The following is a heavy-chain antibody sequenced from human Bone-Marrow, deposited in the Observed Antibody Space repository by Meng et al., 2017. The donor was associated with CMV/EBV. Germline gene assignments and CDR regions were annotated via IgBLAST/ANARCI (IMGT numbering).Heavy chain of an antibody. CDR2: ISSSSSYI. Sequence: GGSLRLSCAASGFTFSSYSMNWVRQAPGKGLEWVSSISSSSSYIYYTDSVKGRFTISRDNTKKSLYLQMNSLRAEDTAVYYCARASLGFWSTQPQNWFDPWGQGTLVTVSS. D-gene: IGHD3-3*01. CDR3: ARASLGFWSTQPQNWFDP. J-gene: IGHJ5*02. V-gene: IGHV3-21*01. CDR1: GFTFSSYS.